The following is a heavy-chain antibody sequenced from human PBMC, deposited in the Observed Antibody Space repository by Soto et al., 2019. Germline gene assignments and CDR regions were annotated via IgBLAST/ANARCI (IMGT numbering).Heavy chain of an antibody. CDR1: GGSISRGRYY. CDR2: IYYSGST. D-gene: IGHD1-26*01. CDR3: ARVISYGYFDY. V-gene: IGHV4-31*03. Sequence: QVQLQESGPGLVKPSQTLSLPCTVSGGSISRGRYYWIWIRHHPGKGLEWIGYIYYSGSTYYNPSLKSRVTISVDTSKNQFSLKLSSVTAADTAVYYCARVISYGYFDYWGQGTLVTVSS. J-gene: IGHJ4*02.